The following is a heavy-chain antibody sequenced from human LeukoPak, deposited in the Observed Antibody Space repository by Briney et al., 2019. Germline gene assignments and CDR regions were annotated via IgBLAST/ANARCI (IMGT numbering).Heavy chain of an antibody. V-gene: IGHV4-59*08. D-gene: IGHD2-15*01. CDR1: GGSISGYF. Sequence: PSETLSLTCTVSGGSISGYFRSCIRQPPGQGLEFIGYIYYTGATLYNPSLKSRVTMSVDTSKNQFSLKLSSVTAADTAVYYCARHDPVGYYQHGMDVWGQGTTVTVSS. CDR2: IYYTGAT. CDR3: ARHDPVGYYQHGMDV. J-gene: IGHJ6*02.